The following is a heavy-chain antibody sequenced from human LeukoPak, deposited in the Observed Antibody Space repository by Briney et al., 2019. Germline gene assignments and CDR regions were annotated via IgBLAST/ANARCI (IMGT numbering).Heavy chain of an antibody. V-gene: IGHV4-59*08. J-gene: IGHJ4*02. D-gene: IGHD3-22*01. CDR3: ARHSSGYLAYFDY. CDR1: GGSISSYH. CDR2: IYYSGRT. Sequence: SETLSLTCTVSGGSISSYHWSWIRQPPATGLEWIGYIYYSGRTIYTPSLKSRVTISLDTSKNQSSLKVSSVTAADTAVYYCARHSSGYLAYFDYWGQGTLVPVSS.